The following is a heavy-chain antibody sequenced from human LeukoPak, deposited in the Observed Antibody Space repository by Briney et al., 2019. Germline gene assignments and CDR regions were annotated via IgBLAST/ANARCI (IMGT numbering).Heavy chain of an antibody. D-gene: IGHD3-22*01. V-gene: IGHV3-23*01. J-gene: IGHJ4*02. CDR2: ISGSGGST. Sequence: GGSLRLSCAASGFTFSSYGMSWVRQAPGKGLEWVSAISGSGGSTYYADSVKGRFTVSRDNSKNTLYLQMNGLRAEDTAVYYCAKGRITMIVVVTPFDHWGQGTLVTVSS. CDR1: GFTFSSYG. CDR3: AKGRITMIVVVTPFDH.